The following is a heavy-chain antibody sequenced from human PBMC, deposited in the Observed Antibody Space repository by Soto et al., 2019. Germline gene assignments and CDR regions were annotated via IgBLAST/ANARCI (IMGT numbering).Heavy chain of an antibody. Sequence: QVQLQESGPGLVKPSQTLSLTCTVSGGSISSGDYYWSWIRQPPGKGLEWIGYIYYSGSTYYNPSLTSRVTRSVDTSKNQFSLKLSSVTAADTAVYYCARGGLWFGQQGGFDYWGQGTLVTVSS. V-gene: IGHV4-30-4*01. CDR3: ARGGLWFGQQGGFDY. CDR1: GGSISSGDYY. D-gene: IGHD3-10*01. J-gene: IGHJ4*02. CDR2: IYYSGST.